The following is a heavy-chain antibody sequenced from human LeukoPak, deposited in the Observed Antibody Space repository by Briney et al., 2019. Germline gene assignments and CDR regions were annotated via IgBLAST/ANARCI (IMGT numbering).Heavy chain of an antibody. CDR1: GGSISSSSYY. V-gene: IGHV4-39*01. J-gene: IGHJ4*02. CDR3: ARLGLQLVRGGFDY. CDR2: IYYSGST. D-gene: IGHD6-13*01. Sequence: PSETLSLTCTLSGGSISSSSYYWGWLRQPPGKGLEWIGSIYYSGSTYYNPSLKSRVTISVDTSKNQFSLKMSSVTAADTAVYYCARLGLQLVRGGFDYWGQGTLVTVSS.